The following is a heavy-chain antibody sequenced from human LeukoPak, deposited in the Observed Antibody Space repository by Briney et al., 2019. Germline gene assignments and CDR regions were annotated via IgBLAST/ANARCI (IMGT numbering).Heavy chain of an antibody. CDR3: ARRYCSSTSCNRPFDI. V-gene: IGHV4-39*01. Sequence: MPSETLSLTCTVSGGSISSSSYYWGWIRQPPGKGLEWIGSIYYSGSTYYNPSLKSRVTISVDTSKNQLSLKLSPVTAADTAMYYCARRYCSSTSCNRPFDIWGQGTMVTVSS. D-gene: IGHD2-2*01. CDR1: GGSISSSSYY. CDR2: IYYSGST. J-gene: IGHJ3*02.